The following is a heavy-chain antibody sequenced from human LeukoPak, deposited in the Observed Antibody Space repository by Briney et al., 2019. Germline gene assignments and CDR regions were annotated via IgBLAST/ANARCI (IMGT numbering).Heavy chain of an antibody. V-gene: IGHV4-59*01. CDR1: GGSISSYY. CDR3: ARRALVWSGAYFDY. CDR2: IYYSGST. Sequence: PSETLSLTCTVSGGSISSYYWSWIRQPPGKGLEWIGYIYYSGSTNYNPSLKSRVTISVDTSKNQSSLKLSSVTAADTAVYYCARRALVWSGAYFDYWGQGTLVTVSS. D-gene: IGHD3-10*01. J-gene: IGHJ4*02.